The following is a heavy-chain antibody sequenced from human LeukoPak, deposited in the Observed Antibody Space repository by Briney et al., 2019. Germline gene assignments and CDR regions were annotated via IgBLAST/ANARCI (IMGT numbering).Heavy chain of an antibody. J-gene: IGHJ4*02. CDR3: AREGELGYCSSTSCRVHYYFDY. CDR1: GGSISSYY. Sequence: SETLSLTCTVSGGSISSYYWSWIRQPAGKGLEWIGRIYTSGSTNYNPSLKSRVTMSVDTSKNQFSLKLSSVTAADTAVYYCAREGELGYCSSTSCRVHYYFDYWGQGTLVTVSS. CDR2: IYTSGST. V-gene: IGHV4-4*07. D-gene: IGHD2-2*01.